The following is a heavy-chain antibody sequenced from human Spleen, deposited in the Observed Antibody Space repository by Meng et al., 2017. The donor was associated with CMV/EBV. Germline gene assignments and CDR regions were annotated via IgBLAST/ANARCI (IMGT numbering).Heavy chain of an antibody. CDR2: IWYDGTNR. CDR1: GFTFNTFG. CDR3: ARESGITIFGVPRPADAFDI. D-gene: IGHD3-3*01. V-gene: IGHV3-33*01. J-gene: IGHJ3*02. Sequence: GGSLRLSCAASGFTFNTFGMHWVRQAPGKGLEWVALIWYDGTNRYYADSVKGRFTISRDNAKNSLYLQMNSLRAEDTAVYYCARESGITIFGVPRPADAFDIWGQGTMVTVSS.